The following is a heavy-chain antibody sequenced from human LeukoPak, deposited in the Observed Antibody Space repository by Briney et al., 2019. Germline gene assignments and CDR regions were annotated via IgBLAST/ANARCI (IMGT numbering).Heavy chain of an antibody. CDR3: ARGARDGYNYLHY. D-gene: IGHD5-24*01. Sequence: SSETLSLTCTVSGGSISSGGYYWSWIRQHPGKGLEWIGYIYYSGSTYYNPSLKSRVTISVDTSKNQFSLKLSSVTAADTAVYYCARGARDGYNYLHYWGQGTLVTVSS. CDR2: IYYSGST. CDR1: GGSISSGGYY. J-gene: IGHJ4*02. V-gene: IGHV4-31*03.